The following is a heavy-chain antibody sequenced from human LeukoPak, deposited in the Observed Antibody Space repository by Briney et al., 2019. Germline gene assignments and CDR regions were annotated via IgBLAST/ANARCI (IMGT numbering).Heavy chain of an antibody. V-gene: IGHV4-34*01. D-gene: IGHD3-3*01. CDR2: INHSEST. Sequence: SQTLSLTCAVYGGSFSGYYWSWIRQPPGQGLELKGEINHSESTNYNPSLKSRVTISVDTSKNQFSLKLNSVTAADTAVYYCASGETDFWSGYYTGAPPSHKLNMDVWGKGTTVTVSS. J-gene: IGHJ6*03. CDR3: ASGETDFWSGYYTGAPPSHKLNMDV. CDR1: GGSFSGYY.